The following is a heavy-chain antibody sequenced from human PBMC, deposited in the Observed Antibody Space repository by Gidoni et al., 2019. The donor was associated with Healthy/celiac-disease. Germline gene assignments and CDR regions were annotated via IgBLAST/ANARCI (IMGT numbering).Heavy chain of an antibody. CDR3: AKAGTFDFWRYFDY. J-gene: IGHJ4*02. V-gene: IGHV3-30*18. CDR1: GFTFRRYC. Sequence: QVQLVESGGGVVAPGRSLILSCAASGFTFRRYCMHWGRQAPGKGLEWLAVISYDGSNKYYVDSVKGRFTISRDSSKNTLFLQMNSLRAEDTAVYYCAKAGTFDFWRYFDYWGQGTPVTVSS. D-gene: IGHD3-3*01. CDR2: ISYDGSNK.